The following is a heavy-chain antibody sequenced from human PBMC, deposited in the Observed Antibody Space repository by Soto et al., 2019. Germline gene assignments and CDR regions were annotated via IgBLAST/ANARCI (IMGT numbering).Heavy chain of an antibody. CDR3: TRWNGYGDL. D-gene: IGHD1-1*01. CDR1: GFSFSTYG. J-gene: IGHJ5*02. Sequence: EMQLLESGGGLGQPGGSLRLSCVVSGFSFSTYGVTWVRQAPGKGLEWVCGVSGGSGVTHYTDSVKGRFTISGDDSKNTVYLQMHSLRGEDTAVYYCTRWNGYGDLWGQGTLVTVSS. CDR2: VSGGSGVT. V-gene: IGHV3-23*01.